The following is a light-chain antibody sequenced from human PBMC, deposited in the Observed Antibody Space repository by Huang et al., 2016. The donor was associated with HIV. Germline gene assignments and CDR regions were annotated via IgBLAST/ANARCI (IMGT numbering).Light chain of an antibody. CDR2: GAS. CDR1: HSVSSN. V-gene: IGKV3-15*01. J-gene: IGKJ5*01. CDR3: QQYDNWPLT. Sequence: ERVMTQSPATLSVAPGERVTLSCRASHSVSSNLAWSKQKPGQAPRLLIHGASTRATGSPARFSGSGSGTEFTLAISSLQSEDSGVYFCQQYDNWPLTFGQGTRLEIK.